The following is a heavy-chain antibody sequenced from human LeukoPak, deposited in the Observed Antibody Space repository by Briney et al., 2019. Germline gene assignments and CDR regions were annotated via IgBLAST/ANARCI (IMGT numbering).Heavy chain of an antibody. Sequence: SETLSLTCTVSGYSISSGYYWGWIRQPPGKGLEWIGSIYHSGSTYYNPSLKSRVTISVDTSKNQFSLKLSSVTAADTAVYYCARNSVAGKGVWWFDPWGQGTLVTVSS. J-gene: IGHJ5*02. CDR1: GYSISSGYY. V-gene: IGHV4-38-2*02. CDR2: IYHSGST. D-gene: IGHD6-19*01. CDR3: ARNSVAGKGVWWFDP.